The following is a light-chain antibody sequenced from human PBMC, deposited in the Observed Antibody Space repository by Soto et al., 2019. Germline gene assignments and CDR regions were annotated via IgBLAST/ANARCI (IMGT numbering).Light chain of an antibody. CDR2: VAS. CDR1: QSVSSN. Sequence: EIVMTQSPATLSVSPGERATLSCRASQSVSSNLAWYQQKPGQTPKLLIYVASTRATVIPARFSGSGSGTEFTLTISSLQSEDFAVYYCQQYNVWPLTFGGGTKVELK. J-gene: IGKJ4*01. V-gene: IGKV3-15*01. CDR3: QQYNVWPLT.